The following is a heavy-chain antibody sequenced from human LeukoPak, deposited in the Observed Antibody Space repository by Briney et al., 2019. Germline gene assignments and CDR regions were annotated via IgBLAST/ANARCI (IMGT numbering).Heavy chain of an antibody. CDR2: IYHSGST. D-gene: IGHD5-24*01. CDR1: VGSFRRYY. CDR3: ARGIWRDGYNSGAFDI. J-gene: IGHJ3*02. V-gene: IGHV4-34*01. Sequence: PSDTLSLTCAVYVGSFRRYYWSWIRQPPGKGLEWIGEIYHSGSTNYKPSLKSRVTISVDTSKNQFSLKLTSVTAADTAVYYCARGIWRDGYNSGAFDIWGQGTMVTVSS.